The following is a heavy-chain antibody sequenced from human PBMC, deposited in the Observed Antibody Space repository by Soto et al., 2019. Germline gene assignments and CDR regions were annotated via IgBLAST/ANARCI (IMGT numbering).Heavy chain of an antibody. CDR3: AREADILNWFDP. Sequence: EVQLVESGGGLVQPGGSLRLSCAASGFTFSSYSMNWVRQAPGKGLEWFSYISSSSSTIYYADSVKCRFTISRDKAKNSVYLQMNSLRAADTAVYYCAREADILNWFDPWGQGTLVTVSS. D-gene: IGHD3-9*01. CDR2: ISSSSSTI. CDR1: GFTFSSYS. J-gene: IGHJ5*02. V-gene: IGHV3-48*01.